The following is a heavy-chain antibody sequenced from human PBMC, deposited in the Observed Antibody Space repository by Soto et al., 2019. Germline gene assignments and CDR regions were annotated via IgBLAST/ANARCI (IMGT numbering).Heavy chain of an antibody. Sequence: ASVKVSCKASGYTFTSYAMHWVRQAPGQRLEWMGWINAGNGNTKYSQKFQGRVTITRDTSASTAYMELSSLRSEDTAVYYCARAESRSWYWLDHWGQGTLVTVSS. J-gene: IGHJ5*02. D-gene: IGHD6-13*01. CDR3: ARAESRSWYWLDH. CDR2: INAGNGNT. V-gene: IGHV1-3*01. CDR1: GYTFTSYA.